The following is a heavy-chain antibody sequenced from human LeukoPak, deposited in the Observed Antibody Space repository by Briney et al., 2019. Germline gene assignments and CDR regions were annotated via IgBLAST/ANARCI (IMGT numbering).Heavy chain of an antibody. J-gene: IGHJ5*02. CDR1: GGSISSGDYY. D-gene: IGHD6-13*01. CDR3: ARAHSSSWYEWFDP. CDR2: IYYSGST. V-gene: IGHV4-30-4*01. Sequence: SQTLSLTCTVSGGSISSGDYYWSWIRQPPGKGLEWIGYIYYSGSTYYNPSLKGRVTISVDTSKNQFSLKLSSVTAADTAVYYCARAHSSSWYEWFDPWGQGTLVTVSS.